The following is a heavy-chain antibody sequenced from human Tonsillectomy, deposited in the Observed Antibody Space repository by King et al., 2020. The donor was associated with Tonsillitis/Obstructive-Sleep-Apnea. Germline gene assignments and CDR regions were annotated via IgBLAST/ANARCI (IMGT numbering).Heavy chain of an antibody. D-gene: IGHD6-6*01. V-gene: IGHV3-11*05. Sequence: VQLVESGGGLVKPGGSLRLSCAASGFTFSDYYMSWIRQAPGKGLEWVSYISSSSSYTNYADSVKGRFTISRDNAKNPLYLQMNSLRAEDTAVYYCARGGSSSSWGVNAFDIWGQGTMVTVSS. CDR3: ARGGSSSSWGVNAFDI. CDR2: ISSSSSYT. CDR1: GFTFSDYY. J-gene: IGHJ3*02.